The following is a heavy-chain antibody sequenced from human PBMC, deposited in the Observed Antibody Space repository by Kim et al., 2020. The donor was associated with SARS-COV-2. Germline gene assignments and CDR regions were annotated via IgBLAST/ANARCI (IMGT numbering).Heavy chain of an antibody. Sequence: SETLSLTCTVSGGSISSSSHYWGWIRQPPGKGLEWIGSIHYSGSTYYIPSLKSRIPISVDTSKNQFSLKLTSVTAAVTAVYYCARRGSGYILDYWGQGA. V-gene: IGHV4-39*01. CDR1: GGSISSSSHY. CDR2: IHYSGST. D-gene: IGHD3-16*02. J-gene: IGHJ4*02. CDR3: ARRGSGYILDY.